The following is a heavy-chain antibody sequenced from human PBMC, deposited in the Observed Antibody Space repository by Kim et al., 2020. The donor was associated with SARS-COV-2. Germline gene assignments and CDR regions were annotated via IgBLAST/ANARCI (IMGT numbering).Heavy chain of an antibody. CDR1: GGSISSSNW. D-gene: IGHD3-22*01. Sequence: SETLSLTCAVSGGSISSSNWWSWVRQPPGKGLEWIGEIYHSGSTNYNPSPKSRATIAVDKYKNQFSLKLSSVTAADTAVYYCARVTVGSSGSYLGDYWGQGTLVTVSS. CDR3: ARVTVGSSGSYLGDY. V-gene: IGHV4-4*02. J-gene: IGHJ4*02. CDR2: IYHSGST.